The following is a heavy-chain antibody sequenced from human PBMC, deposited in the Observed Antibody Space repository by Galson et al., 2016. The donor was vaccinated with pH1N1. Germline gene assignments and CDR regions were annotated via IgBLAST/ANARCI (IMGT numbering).Heavy chain of an antibody. CDR1: GFIFSSYA. CDR2: LSAASTAV. D-gene: IGHD2-2*01. J-gene: IGHJ6*02. Sequence: SLRLSCAASGFIFSSYAMTWVRQAPGKGLEWVSALSAASTAVYYGNSVKGRFTISRDKSKNTLYLQMNSLRAEDTAVYYCAKGGRVGVQGYYYALDVWGQGTAVTVSS. CDR3: AKGGRVGVQGYYYALDV. V-gene: IGHV3-23*01.